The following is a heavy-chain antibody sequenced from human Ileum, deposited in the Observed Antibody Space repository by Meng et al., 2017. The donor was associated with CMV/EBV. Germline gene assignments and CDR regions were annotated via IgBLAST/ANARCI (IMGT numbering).Heavy chain of an antibody. J-gene: IGHJ4*02. D-gene: IGHD1/OR15-1a*01. V-gene: IGHV3-7*01. CDR1: GLTLRSGW. CDR2: IKQEGSEI. CDR3: VGANRPLDY. Sequence: GESLKISCVGSGLTLRSGWMAWVRQAPGKGLEWVARIKQEGSEIYYVDSVKGRFTVSRDNAKNSRYQKMNSLGVEDTAVYYCVGANRPLDYWGQGTLVTVSS.